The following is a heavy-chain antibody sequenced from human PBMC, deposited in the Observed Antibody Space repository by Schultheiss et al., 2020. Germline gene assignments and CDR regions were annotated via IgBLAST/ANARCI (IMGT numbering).Heavy chain of an antibody. V-gene: IGHV3-21*05. J-gene: IGHJ6*02. CDR1: GFTFSSFG. CDR3: ARDRSSGWSKNGMDV. CDR2: ISSSSSYI. D-gene: IGHD6-19*01. Sequence: GESLKISCAASGFTFSSFGMDWVRQAPGKGLEWVSYISSSSSYINYADSVKGRITISRDNAKNSLYLQMNSLRAEDTAVYYCARDRSSGWSKNGMDVWGQGTTVTVSS.